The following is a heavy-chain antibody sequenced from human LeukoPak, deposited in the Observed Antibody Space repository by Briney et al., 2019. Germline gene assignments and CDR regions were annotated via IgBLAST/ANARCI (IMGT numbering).Heavy chain of an antibody. CDR3: ARSTAGFDY. CDR1: GFTFSSYA. J-gene: IGHJ4*02. V-gene: IGHV3-7*01. D-gene: IGHD1-1*01. Sequence: GGSLRLSCAASGFTFSSYAMSWVRQAPGKGLEWVANIKEDGSEKYYVDSVKGRFTISRDNAKNSLSLQMSSLRVEDTAVYYCARSTAGFDYWGQGTLVTVSS. CDR2: IKEDGSEK.